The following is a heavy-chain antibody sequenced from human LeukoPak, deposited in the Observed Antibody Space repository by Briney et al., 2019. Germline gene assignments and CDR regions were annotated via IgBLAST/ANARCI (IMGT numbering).Heavy chain of an antibody. Sequence: SETLSLTCTVSGGSISSGSYYWSWIRQPAGKGLEWIGRIYTSGSTNYNPSLKSRVTISVDTSKNQFSLKLSSVTAADTAVYYCARVVMVRGVTNWFDPWGQGTLVTVSS. J-gene: IGHJ5*02. V-gene: IGHV4-61*02. CDR3: ARVVMVRGVTNWFDP. D-gene: IGHD3-10*01. CDR1: GGSISSGSYY. CDR2: IYTSGST.